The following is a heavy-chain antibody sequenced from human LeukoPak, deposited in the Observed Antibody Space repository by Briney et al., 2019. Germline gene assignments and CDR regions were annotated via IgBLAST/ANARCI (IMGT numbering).Heavy chain of an antibody. CDR1: GGSFSGYY. J-gene: IGHJ3*02. D-gene: IGHD5-18*01. V-gene: IGHV4-34*01. CDR3: ARERGYSYGYYAFDI. CDR2: INHSGST. Sequence: SETLSLTCAVYGGSFSGYYWSWIRQPPGKGLEWIGEINHSGSTNYNPSLKSRVTISVDTSENQFSLKLSSVTAADTAVYYCARERGYSYGYYAFDIWGQGTMVTVSS.